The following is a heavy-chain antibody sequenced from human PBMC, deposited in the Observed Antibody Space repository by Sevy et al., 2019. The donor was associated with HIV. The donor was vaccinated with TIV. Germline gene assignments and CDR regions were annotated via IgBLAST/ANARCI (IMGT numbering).Heavy chain of an antibody. CDR2: LSFGCGEI. Sequence: GGSLRLCCAASGFTFSKYSMSWVRQPPGKGLAWVSTLSFGCGEINYADSVKGRFTISRDNSKSSVYLQMNNLRPEDTAVYYCARDGWTKPHDYWGQGTLVTVSS. V-gene: IGHV3-23*01. CDR3: ARDGWTKPHDY. J-gene: IGHJ4*02. CDR1: GFTFSKYS. D-gene: IGHD2-15*01.